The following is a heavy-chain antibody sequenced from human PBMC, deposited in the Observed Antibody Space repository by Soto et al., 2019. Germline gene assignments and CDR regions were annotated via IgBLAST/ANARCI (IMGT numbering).Heavy chain of an antibody. D-gene: IGHD2-21*02. CDR2: IIPIFGTA. Sequence: QVQLVQSGAEVKKPGSSVKVSCKASGVTVGSYAISWVRQAPGQGLEWMGGIIPIFGTANFVQKFQGRVTITADESTSTVYMELSSLGSEDTAVYYCATVPYCGADCQRYYFDYWGQGTLVTVSS. V-gene: IGHV1-69*12. CDR3: ATVPYCGADCQRYYFDY. J-gene: IGHJ4*02. CDR1: GVTVGSYA.